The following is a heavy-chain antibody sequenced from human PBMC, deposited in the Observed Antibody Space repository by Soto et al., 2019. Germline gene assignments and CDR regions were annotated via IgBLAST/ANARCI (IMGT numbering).Heavy chain of an antibody. CDR1: GVSISSNNW. CDR2: MYHTGST. Sequence: QVQLQESGPGLVKPSGTRSLTCAVSGVSISSNNWWSWVRQPPGKGLEWIGEMYHTGSTNYNPSLKSRVTISVDKSKNHFSLELNSVTAADTAVYYCARSSRYQYDSSEGNFDYWGQGTLVTVSS. CDR3: ARSSRYQYDSSEGNFDY. D-gene: IGHD3-22*01. V-gene: IGHV4-4*02. J-gene: IGHJ4*02.